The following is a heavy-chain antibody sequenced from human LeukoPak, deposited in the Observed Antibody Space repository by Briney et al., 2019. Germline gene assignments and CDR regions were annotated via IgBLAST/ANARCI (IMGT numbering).Heavy chain of an antibody. CDR1: GFSFSTYW. CDR2: IKHDGSDK. V-gene: IGHV3-7*05. D-gene: IGHD5-18*01. CDR3: SRDDRYSSWN. Sequence: GGSLRLSCAASGFSFSTYWMSWVRQAPGKGLEWVANIKHDGSDKYYVDSVKGRFTIPRDNAKNSLFLQMNSLRAEDTAVYYCSRDDRYSSWNWGQGTLVTVSS. J-gene: IGHJ4*02.